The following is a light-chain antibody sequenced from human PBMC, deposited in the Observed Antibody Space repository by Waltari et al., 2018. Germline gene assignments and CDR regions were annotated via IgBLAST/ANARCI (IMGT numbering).Light chain of an antibody. CDR2: DAS. CDR1: QCVSSY. CDR3: QQRSDLLLT. V-gene: IGKV3-11*01. Sequence: EIVLTQSPATLSLSPGERATLSCRASQCVSSYLAWYQQKSGQAPRLPIYDASTRATGIPARFSGGGSGTDFTLTISSLEPEDFAVYYCQQRSDLLLTFGGGTKVEIK. J-gene: IGKJ4*02.